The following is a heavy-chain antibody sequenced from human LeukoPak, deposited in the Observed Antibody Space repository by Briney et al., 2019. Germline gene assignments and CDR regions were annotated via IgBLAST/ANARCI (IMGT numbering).Heavy chain of an antibody. J-gene: IGHJ5*02. CDR2: IYYSGST. CDR3: ARGYERFLEWLPWFDP. D-gene: IGHD3-3*01. Sequence: SETLSLTCAVSGGSISSGGYSWSWIRQPPGKGLEWIGYIYYSGSTNYNPSLKSRVTISVDTSKNQFSLKLSSVTAADTAVYYCARGYERFLEWLPWFDPWGQGTLVTVSS. V-gene: IGHV4-61*08. CDR1: GGSISSGGYS.